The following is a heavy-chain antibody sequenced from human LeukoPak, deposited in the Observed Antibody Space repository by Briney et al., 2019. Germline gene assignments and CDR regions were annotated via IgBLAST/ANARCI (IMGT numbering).Heavy chain of an antibody. V-gene: IGHV3-23*01. Sequence: GGSLRLSCAASEVTFRRSDMSWVRQAPGKGLEWVSSITSGSDTFYADSVKGRFTISRDNSKNTLYLQMNSLRVEDTAVYYCAQMEGRINKIRGVILIKGWFDPWGQGTLVTVSS. D-gene: IGHD3-10*01. J-gene: IGHJ5*02. CDR1: EVTFRRSD. CDR2: ITSGSDT. CDR3: AQMEGRINKIRGVILIKGWFDP.